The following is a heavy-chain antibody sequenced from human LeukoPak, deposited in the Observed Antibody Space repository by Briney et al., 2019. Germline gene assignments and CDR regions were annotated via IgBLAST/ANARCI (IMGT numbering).Heavy chain of an antibody. CDR2: IYYNGST. CDR1: GGSISSSSYY. D-gene: IGHD3-3*01. CDR3: ARQGQPLRFSEWFL. Sequence: SETLSLTCTVSGGSISSSSYYWGWIRQPPGKGLEWIGSIYYNGSTYYNPSLKSRITMSLDTSKDQFSLNLSSVTAADTAVYYCARQGQPLRFSEWFLWGQGTLVTVSS. V-gene: IGHV4-39*01. J-gene: IGHJ4*02.